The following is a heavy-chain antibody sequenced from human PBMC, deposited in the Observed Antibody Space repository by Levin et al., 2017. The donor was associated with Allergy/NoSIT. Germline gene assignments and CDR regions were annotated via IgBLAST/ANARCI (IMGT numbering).Heavy chain of an antibody. Sequence: SCAASGFAFSTYGMYWVRQAPGKGLEWVAVMSYDGSNEYYADSVKGRFTISRDNSKSTLYLQMNSLRAEDTAVYYCAKKRAGTYREPPDYWGQGTLVTVSS. J-gene: IGHJ4*02. V-gene: IGHV3-30*18. CDR1: GFAFSTYG. CDR2: MSYDGSNE. CDR3: AKKRAGTYREPPDY. D-gene: IGHD6-19*01.